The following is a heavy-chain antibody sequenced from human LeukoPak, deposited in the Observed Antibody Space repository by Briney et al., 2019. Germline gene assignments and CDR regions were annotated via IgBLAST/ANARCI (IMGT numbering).Heavy chain of an antibody. D-gene: IGHD1-7*01. CDR3: TAENFLYAFDI. CDR1: GFSFSSYG. CDR2: IKRKNDLGTT. V-gene: IGHV3-15*01. Sequence: GGSLRLSCAASGFSFSSYGMTWVRQAPGKGLEWVGRIKRKNDLGTTDYAAPVKARFTISRDDSKNTLYLQMNSLKTEDTAVYYCTAENFLYAFDIWGQGTIVTVSS. J-gene: IGHJ3*02.